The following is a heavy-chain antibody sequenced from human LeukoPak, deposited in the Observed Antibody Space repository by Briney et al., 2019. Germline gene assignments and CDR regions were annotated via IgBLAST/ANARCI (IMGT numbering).Heavy chain of an antibody. D-gene: IGHD3-10*01. V-gene: IGHV3-23*01. CDR1: GFAFSSYA. CDR2: TSGSGGNP. Sequence: GGSLRLSCAASGFAFSSYAMSWVRQAPGKGLEWVSVTSGSGGNPYYADSVKGRFTISRDNSKNTVYLHMNSLRAEDTALYYCGKETGIILVRGAVDYWGQGTQVTVSS. CDR3: GKETGIILVRGAVDY. J-gene: IGHJ4*02.